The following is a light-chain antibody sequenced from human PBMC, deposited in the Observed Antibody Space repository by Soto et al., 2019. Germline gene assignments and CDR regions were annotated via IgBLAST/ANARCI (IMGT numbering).Light chain of an antibody. CDR3: QQYNSYWT. V-gene: IGKV3-20*01. J-gene: IGKJ1*01. CDR1: QSVSSSY. Sequence: IVLTQYPGTLSLSPGERATLSCRASQSVSSSYLAWYQQKPGQAPRLLIYGASSRATGIPDRFSGSGSGTEFTLTISSLQPDDFATYYCQQYNSYWTFGQGSKADI. CDR2: GAS.